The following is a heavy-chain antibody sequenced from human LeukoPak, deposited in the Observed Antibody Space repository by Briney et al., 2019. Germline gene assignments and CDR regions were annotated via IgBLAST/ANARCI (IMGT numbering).Heavy chain of an antibody. V-gene: IGHV1-18*01. CDR3: ASSTLWYGELLGH. Sequence: ASVKVSCKASGYTFTSYGISWVRQAPGQGLEWMGWISAYNGNTNYAQKLQGRVTMTTDTSTSTACMELRSLRSDDTAVYYCASSTLWYGELLGHWGQGTQVTVSS. CDR1: GYTFTSYG. D-gene: IGHD3-10*01. CDR2: ISAYNGNT. J-gene: IGHJ4*02.